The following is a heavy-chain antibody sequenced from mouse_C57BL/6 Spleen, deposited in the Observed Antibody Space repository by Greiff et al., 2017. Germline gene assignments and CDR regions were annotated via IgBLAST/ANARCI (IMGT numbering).Heavy chain of an antibody. V-gene: IGHV7-3*01. Sequence: EVKLMESGGGLVQPGGSLSLSCAASGFTFTDYYMSWVRQPPGKALEWLGFIRNIANGYTTEYSASVKGRFTISRDNSQSILYLQMNALRAEDSATYYCARLYGNYVWYFDVWGTGTTVTVSS. J-gene: IGHJ1*03. CDR2: IRNIANGYTT. CDR3: ARLYGNYVWYFDV. D-gene: IGHD2-1*01. CDR1: GFTFTDYY.